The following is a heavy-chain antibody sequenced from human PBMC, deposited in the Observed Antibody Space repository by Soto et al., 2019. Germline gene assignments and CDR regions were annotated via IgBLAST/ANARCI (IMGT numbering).Heavy chain of an antibody. V-gene: IGHV4-59*08. J-gene: IGHJ6*02. CDR3: ARQYSSSWYSRINYGMDV. Sequence: PSETLSLTCTVSGGSISSYYWSWIRLPPGKGLEWIGYIYYSGSTNYNPSLKSRVTISVDTSKNQLSLKLSSVTAADTAVYYCARQYSSSWYSRINYGMDVWGQGTTVTVSS. CDR2: IYYSGST. CDR1: GGSISSYY. D-gene: IGHD6-13*01.